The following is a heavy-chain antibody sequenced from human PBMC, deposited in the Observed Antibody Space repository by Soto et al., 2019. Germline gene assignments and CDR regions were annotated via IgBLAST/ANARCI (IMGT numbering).Heavy chain of an antibody. Sequence: PSETLSLTCTVSGGSITSAYWSLIRRRPGKGLEWFADIYDTGISCYTPSTSYNPSLKSLVTMSGDTSKSQFCLKLASVTAADTAVYYCARGEDDFFYYGLDVWGQGIKVTVS. CDR2: IYDTGISCYTPST. D-gene: IGHD1-1*01. J-gene: IGHJ6*02. CDR3: ARGEDDFFYYGLDV. V-gene: IGHV4-59*01. CDR1: GGSITSAY.